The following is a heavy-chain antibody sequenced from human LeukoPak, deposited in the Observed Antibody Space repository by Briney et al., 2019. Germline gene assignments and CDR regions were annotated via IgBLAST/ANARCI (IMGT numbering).Heavy chain of an antibody. CDR2: INPNSGGT. Sequence: VSVKVSCKASGYTFTGYYMHWVRQAPGQGLEWMGWINPNSGGTNYAQKFQGRVTITRDTSISTAYMELSRLRSDDTAVYYCARVVCSSTSCYKDAFDIWGQGTMVTVSS. CDR3: ARVVCSSTSCYKDAFDI. D-gene: IGHD2-2*02. CDR1: GYTFTGYY. J-gene: IGHJ3*02. V-gene: IGHV1-2*02.